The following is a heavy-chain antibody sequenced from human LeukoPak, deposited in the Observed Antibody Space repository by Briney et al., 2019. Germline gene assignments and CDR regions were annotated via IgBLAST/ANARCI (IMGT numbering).Heavy chain of an antibody. Sequence: ASVKVSCKASGYTFTSYYMHWVRQAPGQGLERMGIINPSGGSTSYAQKFQGRVTMTRDMSTSTFYMELSSLRSEDTAVYYCARESTAPPYCSSTSCYSDGVDYWGQGTLVTVSS. CDR3: ARESTAPPYCSSTSCYSDGVDY. CDR2: INPSGGST. J-gene: IGHJ4*02. V-gene: IGHV1-46*01. D-gene: IGHD2-2*01. CDR1: GYTFTSYY.